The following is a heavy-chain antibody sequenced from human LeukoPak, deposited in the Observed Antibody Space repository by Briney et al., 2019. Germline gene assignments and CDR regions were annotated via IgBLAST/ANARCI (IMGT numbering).Heavy chain of an antibody. Sequence: GGSLRLSCTVSGFSFREHWMSWVRQAPGKGLEWVGNIKEDGNEDYYVDSVGGRFVIFRDNAKNSLYLQMHSLRAEDTAVYYCARVSTAVSLAIDSWGQGTLVTVST. CDR3: ARVSTAVSLAIDS. J-gene: IGHJ4*02. CDR2: IKEDGNED. D-gene: IGHD6-13*01. CDR1: GFSFREHW. V-gene: IGHV3-7*02.